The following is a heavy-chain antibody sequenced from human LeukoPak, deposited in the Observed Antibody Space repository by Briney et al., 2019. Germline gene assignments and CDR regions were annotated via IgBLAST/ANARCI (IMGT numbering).Heavy chain of an antibody. CDR2: ISGSGGTT. Sequence: GGPLNLSVLAPGFTFTNFPMRGSGRAQGRGLEWVSTISGSGGTTNYADSVKGRFTISRDSSKSTLYLQMNSLRAEDTAVYFCAKGGPQFFDYWGQGSLVTVSS. D-gene: IGHD5-24*01. CDR3: AKGGPQFFDY. V-gene: IGHV3-23*01. CDR1: GFTFTNFP. J-gene: IGHJ4*02.